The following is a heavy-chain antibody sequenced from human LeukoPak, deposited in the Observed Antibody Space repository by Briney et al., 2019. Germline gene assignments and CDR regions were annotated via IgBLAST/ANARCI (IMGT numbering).Heavy chain of an antibody. CDR1: GFTFGSYG. V-gene: IGHV3-33*08. D-gene: IGHD6-13*01. CDR3: VRDRGSSWYGALDY. J-gene: IGHJ4*02. CDR2: IWHDGSND. Sequence: GGSLRLSCAASGFTFGSYGMHWVRQAPGRGLEWVAVIWHDGSNDFHADSVKGRFTISRDNSKDTLYLQMNSLRAEDTAVYYCVRDRGSSWYGALDYWGQGTLVTVSS.